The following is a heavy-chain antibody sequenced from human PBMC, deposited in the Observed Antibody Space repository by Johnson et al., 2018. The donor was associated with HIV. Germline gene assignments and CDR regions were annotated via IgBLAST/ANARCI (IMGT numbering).Heavy chain of an antibody. J-gene: IGHJ3*02. CDR1: EFTVSSNY. V-gene: IGHV3-66*01. CDR3: AKDRWYDSSGKSANLADDAFDI. Sequence: MLLVESGGGVVQPGRSLRLSCAASEFTVSSNYMSWVRQAPGKGLEWVSVIYSGGSTYYADSVKGRFTISRDNSENTLYLQMNSLRAEDTAVYYCAKDRWYDSSGKSANLADDAFDIWGQGTMVTVSS. CDR2: IYSGGST. D-gene: IGHD3-22*01.